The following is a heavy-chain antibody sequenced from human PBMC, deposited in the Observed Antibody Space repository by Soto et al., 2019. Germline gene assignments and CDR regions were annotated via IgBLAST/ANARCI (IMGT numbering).Heavy chain of an antibody. J-gene: IGHJ5*02. D-gene: IGHD3-3*01. Sequence: SETLSLTCAVYGGSFSGYYWSWIRQPPGKGLEWIGEINHSGSTNYNPSLKSRVTISVDTSKNQFSLKLSSVTAADTAVYYCARHSPPYYDFWSGYPGRGFDPWGQGTLVTVSS. CDR1: GGSFSGYY. V-gene: IGHV4-34*01. CDR3: ARHSPPYYDFWSGYPGRGFDP. CDR2: INHSGST.